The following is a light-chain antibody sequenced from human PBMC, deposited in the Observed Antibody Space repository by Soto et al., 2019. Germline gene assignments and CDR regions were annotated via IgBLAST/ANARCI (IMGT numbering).Light chain of an antibody. V-gene: IGLV1-40*01. J-gene: IGLJ1*01. CDR1: SSNIGAGYD. Sequence: QSVLTQPPSVSGAPGQRVTISCTGSSSNIGAGYDVHWYQQLPGTAPKLLIYAKTNRPSGVPDRFSGSKSGTSASLAITGLQAEDEADYYCQSYDNSLSGHYVFGTGTKVTVL. CDR3: QSYDNSLSGHYV. CDR2: AKT.